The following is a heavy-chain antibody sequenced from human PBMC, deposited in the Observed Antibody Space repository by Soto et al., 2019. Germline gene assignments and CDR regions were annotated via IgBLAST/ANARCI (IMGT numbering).Heavy chain of an antibody. Sequence: GGSLGLSCAASGFTFDGYTMHWFRQAPGKGLEWVSLISWDGGSTYYADSVKGRFTISRDNSKNSLYLQMNSLRTEDTALYYCAKDLETYYYDSSGYRYPKYYYYYGMDVWGQGTTVTVSS. D-gene: IGHD3-22*01. CDR2: ISWDGGST. CDR1: GFTFDGYT. CDR3: AKDLETYYYDSSGYRYPKYYYYYGMDV. V-gene: IGHV3-43*01. J-gene: IGHJ6*02.